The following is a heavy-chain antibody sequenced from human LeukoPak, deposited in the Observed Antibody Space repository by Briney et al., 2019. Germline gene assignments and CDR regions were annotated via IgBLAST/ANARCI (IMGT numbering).Heavy chain of an antibody. D-gene: IGHD3-3*01. J-gene: IGHJ4*02. CDR3: ARNLRFLEWLIDY. CDR2: ISSSSSYI. V-gene: IGHV3-21*01. Sequence: GGSLRLSCAASGFTFSSYSMNWVRQAPGKGLEWVSSISSSSSYIYYADSVKGRFTISRDNAKNSLYLQMNSLRAEDTAVYYCARNLRFLEWLIDYWGQGTLVTVFS. CDR1: GFTFSSYS.